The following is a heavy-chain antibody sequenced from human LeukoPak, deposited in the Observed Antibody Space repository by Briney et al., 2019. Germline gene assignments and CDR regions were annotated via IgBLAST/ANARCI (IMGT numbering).Heavy chain of an antibody. Sequence: PGGSLRLSCAASGFSFSSYAVSWVRRAPGKGLEWVSSITSSGGGTHYADSVKGRFTISRDNSMNTLCMQINSLRAEDTAVYYCAREKYDSSAYNDPRRFDYWGQGTLVTVSS. D-gene: IGHD3-22*01. CDR3: AREKYDSSAYNDPRRFDY. CDR1: GFSFSSYA. CDR2: ITSSGGGT. J-gene: IGHJ4*02. V-gene: IGHV3-23*01.